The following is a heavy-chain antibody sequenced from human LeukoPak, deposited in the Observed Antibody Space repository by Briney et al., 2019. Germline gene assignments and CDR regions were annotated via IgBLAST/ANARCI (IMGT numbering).Heavy chain of an antibody. D-gene: IGHD3-10*01. V-gene: IGHV5-51*01. J-gene: IGHJ4*02. CDR3: ARLRYYGSGRAVMDY. CDR1: GYSFTTYW. Sequence: GESLKISCKDSGYSFTTYWIGWVRQMPGKGLEWMGIIYPGDSDTRYSPSFQGQVTISADKSISTAYLQWSSLKASDTAMYYCARLRYYGSGRAVMDYWGQGTLVTVSS. CDR2: IYPGDSDT.